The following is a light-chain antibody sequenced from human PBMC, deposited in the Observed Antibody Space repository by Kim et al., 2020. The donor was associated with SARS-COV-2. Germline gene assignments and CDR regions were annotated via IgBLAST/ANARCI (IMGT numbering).Light chain of an antibody. CDR3: CSYAGSSTYVV. Sequence: QSITLSCTGTSSDVGSYNLVSWYQQHPGKAPKLMIYEVSKRPSGVSNRFSGSKSGNTASLTISGLQAEDEADYYCCSYAGSSTYVVFGVGTQLTVL. J-gene: IGLJ2*01. V-gene: IGLV2-23*02. CDR2: EVS. CDR1: SSDVGSYNL.